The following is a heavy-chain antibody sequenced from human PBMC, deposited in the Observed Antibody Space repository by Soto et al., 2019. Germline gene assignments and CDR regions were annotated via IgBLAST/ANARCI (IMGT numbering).Heavy chain of an antibody. CDR1: WFTVSSNY. CDR3: ANPPHYYDILTGYDY. CDR2: IYSGGST. V-gene: IGHV3-53*01. J-gene: IGHJ4*02. D-gene: IGHD3-9*01. Sequence: WGSLRLSLAASWFTVSSNYIIWVLPSPWKGLEWVSVIYSGGSTYYADSVKGRFTISRHNSKNTLYLQMNSLRAEDTAVYYCANPPHYYDILTGYDYWGQGTLVTVSS.